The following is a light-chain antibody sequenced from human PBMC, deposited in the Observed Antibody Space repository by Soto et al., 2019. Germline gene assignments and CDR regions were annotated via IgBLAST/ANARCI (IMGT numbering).Light chain of an antibody. V-gene: IGKV1-5*03. CDR3: QPYDNYPLT. CDR1: QTISTW. Sequence: DIQMAQSPSTLSANVGDRVSITCRASQTISTWLAWYQQKPGKAPNLLIYQASTLENGVPSRFSGSGSGTEFTPTISGLQPDDFETYYCQPYDNYPLTFGGGTKVDIK. CDR2: QAS. J-gene: IGKJ4*01.